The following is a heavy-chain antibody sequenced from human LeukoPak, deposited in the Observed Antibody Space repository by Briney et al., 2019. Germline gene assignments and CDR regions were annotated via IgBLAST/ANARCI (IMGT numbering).Heavy chain of an antibody. CDR3: TMRLKACAWGIVVTGKACLFDS. CDR1: GGSISSGFYY. D-gene: IGHD2-15*01. CDR2: IYYSGIT. V-gene: IGHV4-39*01. J-gene: IGHJ5*01. Sequence: PSETLSLTCTVSGGSISSGFYYWAWIRQPPGKGLEWIGSIYYSGITYYNPSFKSPVTISIDTAKNQFSLKLSSVTAADTAFYYSTMRLKACAWGIVVTGKACLFDSCRQGSLVTVSS.